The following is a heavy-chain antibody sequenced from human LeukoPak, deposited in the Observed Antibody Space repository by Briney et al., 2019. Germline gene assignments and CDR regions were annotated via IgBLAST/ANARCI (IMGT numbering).Heavy chain of an antibody. D-gene: IGHD5-12*01. Sequence: PGGSLRLSCAGSGFTFSTYWMHWVRQAPGGGLVWVSGINTDGSTTSYADSVKGRFTISRDNAKNTVYLQMSSLRAGDTAVYYCAKESGYDVDLEYWGQGALVTVSS. CDR2: INTDGSTT. V-gene: IGHV3-74*01. CDR3: AKESGYDVDLEY. CDR1: GFTFSTYW. J-gene: IGHJ4*02.